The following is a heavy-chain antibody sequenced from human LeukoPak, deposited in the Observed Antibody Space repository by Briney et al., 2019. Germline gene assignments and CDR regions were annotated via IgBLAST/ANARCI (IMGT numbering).Heavy chain of an antibody. D-gene: IGHD2-21*01. CDR1: GFTFSSYS. Sequence: GGSLRLSCAASGFTFSSYSMNWVRQAPGKGLEWVSYISSSSSTIYYADSVKGRFTISRDNAKNPLYLQMNSLRAEDTAVYYCARDISWDFDYWGQGTLVTVSS. CDR2: ISSSSSTI. CDR3: ARDISWDFDY. J-gene: IGHJ4*02. V-gene: IGHV3-48*01.